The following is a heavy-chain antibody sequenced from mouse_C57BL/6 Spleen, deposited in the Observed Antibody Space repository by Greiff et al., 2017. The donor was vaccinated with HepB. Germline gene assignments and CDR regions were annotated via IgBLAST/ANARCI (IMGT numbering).Heavy chain of an antibody. CDR1: GYSITSGYY. J-gene: IGHJ2*01. CDR2: ISYDGSN. V-gene: IGHV3-6*01. CDR3: ARDLNWEDYFDY. Sequence: EVQLQQSGPGLVKPSQSLSLTCSVTGYSITSGYYWNWIRQFPGNKLEWMGYISYDGSNNYNPSLKNRISITRDTSKNQFFLKLNSVTTEDTATYYCARDLNWEDYFDYWGQGTTLTVSS. D-gene: IGHD4-1*02.